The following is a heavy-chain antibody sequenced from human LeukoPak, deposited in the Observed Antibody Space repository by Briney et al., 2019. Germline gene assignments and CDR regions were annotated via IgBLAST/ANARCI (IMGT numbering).Heavy chain of an antibody. CDR3: ATAVTTIGLDY. Sequence: GGSVRLSCAASGFTFDDYAMRWVRQAPGKGRGWVSGISWNSGSIGYADSVKCRFTISRDNAQNSLYLQMNSLRAEDTALYYCATAVTTIGLDYWGQGTLVTVSS. J-gene: IGHJ4*02. D-gene: IGHD4-17*01. CDR2: ISWNSGSI. V-gene: IGHV3-9*01. CDR1: GFTFDDYA.